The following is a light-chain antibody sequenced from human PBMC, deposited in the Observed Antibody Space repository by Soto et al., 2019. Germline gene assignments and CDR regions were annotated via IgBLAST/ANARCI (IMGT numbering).Light chain of an antibody. CDR3: QQYTTSPPGYY. CDR2: AAF. V-gene: IGKV3-20*01. CDR1: QIIDSRY. Sequence: EIVVTQSPGTLSLSPGDRATLSCRAGQIIDSRYLAWYQHKPGQAPRLLIYAAFTRATGIPDRFSGSGSGTDFTLTISRLEPEDFAVYYCQQYTTSPPGYYFGQGTKLEVK. J-gene: IGKJ2*01.